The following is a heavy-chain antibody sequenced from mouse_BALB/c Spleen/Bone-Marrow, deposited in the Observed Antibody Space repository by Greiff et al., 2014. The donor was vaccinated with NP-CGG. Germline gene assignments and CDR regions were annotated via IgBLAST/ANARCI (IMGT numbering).Heavy chain of an antibody. D-gene: IGHD2-3*01. V-gene: IGHV4-1*02. J-gene: IGHJ3*01. CDR2: INPDSSTI. Sequence: EVKLLESGGGLVQPGGSLKLSCAASGFAFSRYWMTWVRQAPGKGLEWIGEINPDSSTINYTPSLKDKFIISRDNAKNTLYLQMSKVRSEDTALYYCAGNGCYGGIAYWGQGTLVTVSA. CDR3: AGNGCYGGIAY. CDR1: GFAFSRYW.